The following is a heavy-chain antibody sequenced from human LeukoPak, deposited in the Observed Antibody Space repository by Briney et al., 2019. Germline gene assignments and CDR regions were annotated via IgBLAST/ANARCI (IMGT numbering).Heavy chain of an antibody. CDR2: ISGSGGST. J-gene: IGHJ4*02. CDR3: AIFRGRRTLTGHDY. Sequence: GGSLRPSCAASGFTFSSYAMSWVRQAPGKGLEWVSAISGSGGSTYYADSVKGRFTISRDNSKNTLYLQMNSLRAEDTAVYYCAIFRGRRTLTGHDYWGQGTLVTVSS. V-gene: IGHV3-23*01. D-gene: IGHD3-9*01. CDR1: GFTFSSYA.